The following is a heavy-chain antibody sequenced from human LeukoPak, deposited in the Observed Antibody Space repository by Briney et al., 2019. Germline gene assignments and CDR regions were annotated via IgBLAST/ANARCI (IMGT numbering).Heavy chain of an antibody. V-gene: IGHV1-2*02. CDR3: AKDITPGENVNDC. D-gene: IGHD3-10*01. J-gene: IGHJ4*02. CDR1: GYTFTCYY. CDR2: INPNSGGT. Sequence: GASVKVSCKASGYTFTCYYLHWLRQAPGQGPEWMGWINPNSGGTNYAQKFQGRVTMTRDTSITTAYMELSGLRPDDTAVYYCAKDITPGENVNDCWGQGTLVTVSS.